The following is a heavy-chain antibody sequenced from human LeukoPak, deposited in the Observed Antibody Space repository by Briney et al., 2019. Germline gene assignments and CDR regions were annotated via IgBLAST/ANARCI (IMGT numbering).Heavy chain of an antibody. CDR3: ARDSYNGTYQDAFDI. D-gene: IGHD1-26*01. CDR2: IYYDGST. J-gene: IGHJ3*02. V-gene: IGHV4-39*07. Sequence: SETLSLTCTVSGGSISSTIYYWGWIRQPPGKGLEWIGSIYYDGSTSYNPSLKSRVTISVDTSKNQFSLKLSSVNAADTAVYYCARDSYNGTYQDAFDIWGQGTMVTVSS. CDR1: GGSISSTIYY.